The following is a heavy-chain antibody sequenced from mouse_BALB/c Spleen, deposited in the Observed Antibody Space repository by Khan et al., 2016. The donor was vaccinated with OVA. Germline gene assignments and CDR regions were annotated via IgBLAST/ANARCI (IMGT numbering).Heavy chain of an antibody. V-gene: IGHV1-7*01. CDR3: ARSGLYGIFTY. J-gene: IGHJ3*01. CDR2: IDPNTGYI. D-gene: IGHD2-1*01. Sequence: VQLQQSGAELAKPGASLKMSCTASGYTFITYWIHWVKKRPGQGLEWIGYIDPNTGYIESNQKFKDKATLTADKSSKTAYMQLTSLTSDDSAVYYCARSGLYGIFTYWGPGTLVTVSA. CDR1: GYTFITYW.